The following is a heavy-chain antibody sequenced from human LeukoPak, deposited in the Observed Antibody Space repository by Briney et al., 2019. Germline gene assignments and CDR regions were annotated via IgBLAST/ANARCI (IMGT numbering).Heavy chain of an antibody. CDR3: AKDQKWLDTRGTIDY. CDR1: GFTFSSYA. J-gene: IGHJ4*02. Sequence: GGSLRLSCAASGFTFSSYAMHWVRQAPGKGLGWVAGISYDGNNPYYADSVKGRFTVSRDNSKNTLDLHMNSLRGEDTALYYCAKDQKWLDTRGTIDYWGQGTLVTVSS. V-gene: IGHV3-30-3*01. D-gene: IGHD6-19*01. CDR2: ISYDGNNP.